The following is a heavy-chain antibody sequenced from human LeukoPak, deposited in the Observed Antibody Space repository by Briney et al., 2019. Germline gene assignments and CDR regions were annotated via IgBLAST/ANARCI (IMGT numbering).Heavy chain of an antibody. CDR1: EFTFSSYA. Sequence: GASLRLSCAASEFTFSSYAMSWVRQAPGKGLEWVSTITGSGATTYYADSVKGRFTISRDISKNTLYLYLQMNSLRAEDTAVYYCAKRQEKGGPTYSSGWYYFDYWGQGTLVTVSS. CDR2: ITGSGATT. D-gene: IGHD6-19*01. V-gene: IGHV3-23*01. CDR3: AKRQEKGGPTYSSGWYYFDY. J-gene: IGHJ4*02.